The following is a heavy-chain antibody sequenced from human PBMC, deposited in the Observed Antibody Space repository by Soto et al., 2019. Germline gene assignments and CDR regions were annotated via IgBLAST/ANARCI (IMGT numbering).Heavy chain of an antibody. CDR2: IYYSGNT. CDR3: ARADWSGWIDY. Sequence: QVQLQESGPGLVKPSQTLSLTCTVSVGSINNAGYYWTWIRQHPRKGLEWIGYIYYSGNTFYNPSRKSLVSISVDTSKNQFSLNLTSVTAADPAVFYCARADWSGWIDYWGHGTLGTVSS. D-gene: IGHD6-19*01. V-gene: IGHV4-31*01. J-gene: IGHJ4*01. CDR1: VGSINNAGYY.